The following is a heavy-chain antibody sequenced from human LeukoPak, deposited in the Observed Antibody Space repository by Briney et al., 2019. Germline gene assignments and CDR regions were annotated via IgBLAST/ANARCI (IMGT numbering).Heavy chain of an antibody. CDR3: ARGSSSSWYNPFDY. V-gene: IGHV1-69*13. CDR1: GVTLTNYA. Sequence: SVKVSCKASGVTLTNYAMNWARQAPGQGLEWMGAIIPIHGTTNSAQKFQGRVTITADESTSTAYMELSSLSSEDTAVYYCARGSSSSWYNPFDYWGQGTLGTVSS. CDR2: IIPIHGTT. D-gene: IGHD6-13*01. J-gene: IGHJ4*02.